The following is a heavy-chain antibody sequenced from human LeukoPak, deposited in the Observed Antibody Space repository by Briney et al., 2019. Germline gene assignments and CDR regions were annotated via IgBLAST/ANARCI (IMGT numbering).Heavy chain of an antibody. CDR2: ISWNSDSI. V-gene: IGHV3-9*01. CDR3: AKDPARFLEWLSPYYFDY. CDR1: GFTFDDYA. D-gene: IGHD3-3*01. J-gene: IGHJ4*02. Sequence: GGSLRLSCAASGFTFDDYAMHWVRQAPGKGLEWVSGISWNSDSIGYADSVEGRFTISRDNAKNSLYLQMNSLRAEDTALYYCAKDPARFLEWLSPYYFDYWGQGTLVTVSS.